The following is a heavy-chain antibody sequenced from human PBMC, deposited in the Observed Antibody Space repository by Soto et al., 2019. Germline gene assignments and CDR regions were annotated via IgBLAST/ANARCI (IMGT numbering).Heavy chain of an antibody. Sequence: QVQLVESGGGVVQPGRSLRLSCAASGFTFSSYGMHWVRQAPGKGLEWVAVISYDGSNKYYADSVKGRFTISRDNSKNTLYLQMTSLRAEYTAGYYCAKGQDWNLDYWGQGTLVTVSS. CDR3: AKGQDWNLDY. CDR2: ISYDGSNK. D-gene: IGHD1-1*01. CDR1: GFTFSSYG. J-gene: IGHJ4*02. V-gene: IGHV3-30*18.